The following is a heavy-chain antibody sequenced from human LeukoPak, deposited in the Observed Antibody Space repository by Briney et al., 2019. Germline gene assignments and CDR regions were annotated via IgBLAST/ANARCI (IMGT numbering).Heavy chain of an antibody. CDR2: ISGSGGST. CDR1: GFTFSSYA. V-gene: IGHV3-23*01. CDR3: AKDHQILGVVRDAFHI. Sequence: PGGSLRLSCAASGFTFSSYAMSWVRQAPGKGLVGVSSISGSGGSTYYADSVKGRFTISRDNSKNTLYLQMNSLRAEDTAVYYCAKDHQILGVVRDAFHIWGQGTMVTVSS. J-gene: IGHJ3*02. D-gene: IGHD3-3*01.